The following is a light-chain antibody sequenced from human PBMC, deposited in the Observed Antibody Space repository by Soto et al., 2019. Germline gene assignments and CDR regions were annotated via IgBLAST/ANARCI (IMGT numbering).Light chain of an antibody. J-gene: IGKJ4*01. CDR2: EAS. V-gene: IGKV1-33*01. CDR1: QDITND. Sequence: DIQMTQSPSSLSASVGDRVTITCQARQDITNDLKWYQQKPVKAPKVLIYEASNLETGVPSRFSGSGSGTDFTLTISSLQPEDFATYFCQQYDNVPLTFGGGTKVEIK. CDR3: QQYDNVPLT.